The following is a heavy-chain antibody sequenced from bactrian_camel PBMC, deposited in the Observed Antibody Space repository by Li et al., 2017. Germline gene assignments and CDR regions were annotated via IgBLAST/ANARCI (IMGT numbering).Heavy chain of an antibody. D-gene: IGHD1*01. CDR3: AAASYCQPFNRLSDSDFPF. CDR2: IDHFGGT. J-gene: IGHJ6*01. V-gene: IGHV3S53*01. CDR1: GYTYSTAC. Sequence: HVQLVESGGGSVQAGGSLRLSCSVSGYTYSTACMGWFRQAPGKDREGVAAIDHFGGTSYADSVKDRFTISRDNAKTTVYLQMNSLKPEDTAMYYRAAASYCQPFNRLSDSDFPFWGQGTQVTVS.